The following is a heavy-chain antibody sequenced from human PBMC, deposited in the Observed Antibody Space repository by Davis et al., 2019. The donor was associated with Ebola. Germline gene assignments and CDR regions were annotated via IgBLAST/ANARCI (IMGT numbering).Heavy chain of an antibody. Sequence: DSLKGRFTISRDNAKNSLYLQMNSLRAEDTAVYYCARSPPHIGGVTSVAYDIWGQGTMVTVSS. J-gene: IGHJ3*02. CDR3: ARSPPHIGGVTSVAYDI. V-gene: IGHV3-7*01. D-gene: IGHD3-16*01.